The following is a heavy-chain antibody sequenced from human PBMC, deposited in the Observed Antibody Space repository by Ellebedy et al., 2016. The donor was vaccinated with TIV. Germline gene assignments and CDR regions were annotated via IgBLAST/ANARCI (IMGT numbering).Heavy chain of an antibody. D-gene: IGHD2-2*01. J-gene: IGHJ4*02. CDR2: IGFDGGNT. CDR1: GDTLNEFY. Sequence: AASVKVSCKASGDTLNEFYIHWLRRAPGQGLEWMGIIGFDGGNTGYRQRFQGRVSLTRDTSTSTVYMELSSLTSDDTAVYYCGRDDVPVTAALFYFHYWGQGTLVSVSS. V-gene: IGHV1-46*02. CDR3: GRDDVPVTAALFYFHY.